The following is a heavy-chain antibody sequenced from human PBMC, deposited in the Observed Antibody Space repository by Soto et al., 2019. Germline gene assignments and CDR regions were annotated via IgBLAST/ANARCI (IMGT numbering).Heavy chain of an antibody. V-gene: IGHV3-21*01. D-gene: IGHD2-2*01. Sequence: PGGSLRLSCTVSGFAFNNYGINWVRQAPGKGLEWVSSISKSDYTYYSDSVKGRFAISRDNAKSSVSLQMNTLRVEDTAVYYCARADSIIIPAVSDFWGQGTLVTVSS. CDR3: ARADSIIIPAVSDF. CDR2: ISKSDYT. J-gene: IGHJ4*02. CDR1: GFAFNNYG.